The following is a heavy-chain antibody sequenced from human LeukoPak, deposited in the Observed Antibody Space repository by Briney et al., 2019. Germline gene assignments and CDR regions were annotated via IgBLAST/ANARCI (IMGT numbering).Heavy chain of an antibody. CDR1: GYTFTNNF. CDR2: INPSGDNT. D-gene: IGHD1-20*01. CDR3: ARAGGHYNWNFGDAIDI. Sequence: ASVKVSCKASGYTFTNNFMHWVRQAPGQGLEWMGIINPSGDNTWYAQKFQGRVTMTRDMATSTDYMEVNSLRAEDTAVYYCARAGGHYNWNFGDAIDIWGQGTMVTVSS. J-gene: IGHJ3*02. V-gene: IGHV1-46*01.